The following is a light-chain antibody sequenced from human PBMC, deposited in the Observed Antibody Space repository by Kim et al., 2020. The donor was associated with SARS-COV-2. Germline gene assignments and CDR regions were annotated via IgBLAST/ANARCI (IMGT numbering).Light chain of an antibody. Sequence: VSTGQTASITCSGDKLGDKYACWYQQKPGRSPVLVIYQDSKRPSGIPERFSGSNSGNTATLTISGTQAMEEADYYCQAWDSSNYVFGTGTKVTVL. CDR1: KLGDKY. CDR3: QAWDSSNYV. J-gene: IGLJ1*01. CDR2: QDS. V-gene: IGLV3-1*01.